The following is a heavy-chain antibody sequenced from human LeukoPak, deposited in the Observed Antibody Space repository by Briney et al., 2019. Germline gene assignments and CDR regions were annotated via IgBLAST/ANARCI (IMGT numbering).Heavy chain of an antibody. J-gene: IGHJ4*02. CDR3: ARGRIGYHYDY. CDR1: GLTFGNYW. V-gene: IGHV3-74*01. CDR2: INNDGSGT. Sequence: GGSLRLSCAASGLTFGNYWMHWVRQAPGKGLVFVSRINNDGSGTNSADSVKGRFTISRDNAKNTLYLQMNALRAEDTAVYYCARGRIGYHYDYWSQGSLVTVSS. D-gene: IGHD3-22*01.